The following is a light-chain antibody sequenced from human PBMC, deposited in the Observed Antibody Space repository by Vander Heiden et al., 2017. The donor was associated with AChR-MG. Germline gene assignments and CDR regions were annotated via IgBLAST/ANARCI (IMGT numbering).Light chain of an antibody. Sequence: EIVLTQSPGTLSLSPGERATLSCRASPSVSSSYLAWYQQKPGQAPRLLIYGASSRATGIPDRFNGSGSGTDFTLTISRLEPEDFAVYYCQQYGSSPTWTFGQGTKVEIK. V-gene: IGKV3-20*01. J-gene: IGKJ1*01. CDR3: QQYGSSPTWT. CDR2: GAS. CDR1: PSVSSSY.